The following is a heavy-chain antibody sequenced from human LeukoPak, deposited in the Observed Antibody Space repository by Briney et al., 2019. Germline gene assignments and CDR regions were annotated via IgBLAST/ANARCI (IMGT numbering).Heavy chain of an antibody. D-gene: IGHD6-13*01. Sequence: PGGSLRLSCAASGFTFSSYGMHWVRQAPGEGLEWVAVISYDGSNKYYADSVKGRFTISRDNSKNTLYLQMNSLRAEDTAVYYCAKEELGIAAAGPFDYWGQGTLVTVSS. CDR3: AKEELGIAAAGPFDY. V-gene: IGHV3-30*18. J-gene: IGHJ4*02. CDR2: ISYDGSNK. CDR1: GFTFSSYG.